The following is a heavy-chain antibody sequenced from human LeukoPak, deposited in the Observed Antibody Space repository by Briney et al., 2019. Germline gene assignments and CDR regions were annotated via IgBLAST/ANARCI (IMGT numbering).Heavy chain of an antibody. CDR2: INHSGST. Sequence: PSETLSLTCAVYGGSFSGYYWSWIRQPPGKGLEWIGEINHSGSTNYNPSLKSRVTISVDTSKNQFSLKLSSVTAADTAVYYCARSATYYDFWSGYHRHNWFDPWGQGTLVTVSS. V-gene: IGHV4-34*01. CDR3: ARSATYYDFWSGYHRHNWFDP. J-gene: IGHJ5*02. CDR1: GGSFSGYY. D-gene: IGHD3-3*01.